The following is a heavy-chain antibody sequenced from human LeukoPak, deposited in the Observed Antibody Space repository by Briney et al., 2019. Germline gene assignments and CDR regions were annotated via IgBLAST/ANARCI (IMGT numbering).Heavy chain of an antibody. CDR2: IWFDGSNK. CDR3: AGSSFTMVRGANYYYGMDV. V-gene: IGHV3-33*01. Sequence: GGSLRLSCAASGFTFNTYGMHWVRQAPGKGLEWVAVIWFDGSNKYYADSVKGRFTISRDNSKNTLYLQMNSLRAEDTAVYYCAGSSFTMVRGANYYYGMDVWGQGTTVTVSS. D-gene: IGHD3-10*01. J-gene: IGHJ6*02. CDR1: GFTFNTYG.